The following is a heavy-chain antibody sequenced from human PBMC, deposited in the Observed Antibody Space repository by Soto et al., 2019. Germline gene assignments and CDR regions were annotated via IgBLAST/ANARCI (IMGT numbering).Heavy chain of an antibody. CDR3: ARSLSYGDYAY. Sequence: SETLSLTCAVSGGSISSGGYSWSWIRQPPGKGLEWIGYIYHSGSTYYNPSLKSRVSISVDRSKNQFSLKLSSVTAADTAVYYCARSLSYGDYAYWGQGTLVTVSS. CDR1: GGSISSGGYS. V-gene: IGHV4-30-2*01. J-gene: IGHJ4*02. D-gene: IGHD4-17*01. CDR2: IYHSGST.